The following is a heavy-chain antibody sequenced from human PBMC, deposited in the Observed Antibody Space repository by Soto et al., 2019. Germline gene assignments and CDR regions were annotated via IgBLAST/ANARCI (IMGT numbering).Heavy chain of an antibody. J-gene: IGHJ6*02. Sequence: VASVKVSCKASGYTFTSYYMHWVRQAPGQGLEWMGIINPSGGSTSYAQKFQGRVTMTRDTSTSTVYMELSSLRSEDTAVYYCARVNGGYGFWSGYARHYYYGMDVWGQGTTVTVSS. CDR2: INPSGGST. V-gene: IGHV1-46*01. CDR1: GYTFTSYY. CDR3: ARVNGGYGFWSGYARHYYYGMDV. D-gene: IGHD3-3*01.